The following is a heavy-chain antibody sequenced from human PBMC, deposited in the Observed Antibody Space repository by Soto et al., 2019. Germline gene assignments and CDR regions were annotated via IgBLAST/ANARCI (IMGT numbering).Heavy chain of an antibody. CDR1: GGTFSSYA. D-gene: IGHD6-25*01. CDR3: ARGLGYKAPGWFDP. CDR2: IIPIFGTA. V-gene: IGHV1-69*06. J-gene: IGHJ5*02. Sequence: ASVKVSCKASGGTFSSYAISWVRQAPGQGLEWVGGIIPIFGTANYAQKFQGRVTITADRSTSTAYMELSSLRYEDTAVYYCARGLGYKAPGWFDPWGQGTLVTVSS.